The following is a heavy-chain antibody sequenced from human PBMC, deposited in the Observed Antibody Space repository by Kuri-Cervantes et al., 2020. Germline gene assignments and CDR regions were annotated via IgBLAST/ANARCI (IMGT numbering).Heavy chain of an antibody. V-gene: IGHV3-21*01. CDR3: ARAGNRGECNLISCYAF. CDR2: ISSSSSYI. Sequence: GGSLRLSCAASGFTFSSYSMNWVRQAPGKGLEWVSSISSSSSYIYYADSVKGRFTISRDNAKNSLYLQMNSLRAEDTAVYYGARAGNRGECNLISCYAFWGQGILVTVSS. J-gene: IGHJ4*02. CDR1: GFTFSSYS. D-gene: IGHD2-2*01.